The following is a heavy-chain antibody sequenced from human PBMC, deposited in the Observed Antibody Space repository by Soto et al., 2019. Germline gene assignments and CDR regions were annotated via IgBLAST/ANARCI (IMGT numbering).Heavy chain of an antibody. CDR1: GYSFTSYW. CDR3: ARAAGSGGWKGYWFDP. V-gene: IGHV5-51*01. Sequence: GESLKISCKGSGYSFTSYWIGWVRQMPGKGLEWMGIIYPGDSDTRYSPSFQGQVTISADKSISTAYLQWSSLKASDTAMYYCARAAGSGGWKGYWFDPWGQGTLVTVSS. CDR2: IYPGDSDT. J-gene: IGHJ5*02. D-gene: IGHD6-19*01.